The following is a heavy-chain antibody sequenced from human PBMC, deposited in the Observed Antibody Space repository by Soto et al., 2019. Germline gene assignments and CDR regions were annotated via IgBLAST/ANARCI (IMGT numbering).Heavy chain of an antibody. CDR1: GFTFSSYG. Sequence: SLRLSCAASGFTFSSYGMHWVRQAPGKGLEWVAVISYDGSNKYYADSVKGRFTISRDNSKNTLYLQMNSLRAEDTAVYYCAKDPLGPWGQGTLVTVS. CDR3: AKDPLGP. J-gene: IGHJ5*02. CDR2: ISYDGSNK. D-gene: IGHD3-16*01. V-gene: IGHV3-30*18.